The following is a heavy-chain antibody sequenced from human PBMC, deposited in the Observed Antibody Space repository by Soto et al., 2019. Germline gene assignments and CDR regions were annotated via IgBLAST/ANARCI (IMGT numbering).Heavy chain of an antibody. CDR3: AHLEFSSGWYRNWFDP. J-gene: IGHJ5*02. Sequence: QITLKESGPTLVNPTQTLTLTCTFSGFSLSTSGVGVGWIRQPPGKALEWLALIYWDDDKRYSPSLKSGLTNTKDTSKNQVVLTMTNMDPVDTDTYYCAHLEFSSGWYRNWFDPWGQGTLVTVSS. D-gene: IGHD6-19*01. CDR1: GFSLSTSGVG. V-gene: IGHV2-5*02. CDR2: IYWDDDK.